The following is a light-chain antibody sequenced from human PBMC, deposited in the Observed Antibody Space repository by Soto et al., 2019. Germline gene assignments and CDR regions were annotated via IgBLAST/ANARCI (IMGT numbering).Light chain of an antibody. CDR2: EDN. V-gene: IGLV6-57*04. CDR1: SGSIASKY. Sequence: NFMLTQPHSVSESPGKTVTISCTRSSGSIASKYVQWYQQRPGSVPTTVIYEDNQRPSGVPDRFSGSIDSSSTSASLTISGVRNEDEADYYCQSYDSTSGVFGGGTKLTVL. J-gene: IGLJ2*01. CDR3: QSYDSTSGV.